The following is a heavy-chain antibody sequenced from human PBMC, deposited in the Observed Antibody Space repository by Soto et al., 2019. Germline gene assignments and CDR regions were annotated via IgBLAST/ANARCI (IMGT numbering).Heavy chain of an antibody. J-gene: IGHJ4*02. V-gene: IGHV3-66*01. CDR1: GVTVSSNY. D-gene: IGHD2-21*02. CDR3: ARAYCGGDCYPGDY. CDR2: IYSGGST. Sequence: PGGSLRLSCAASGVTVSSNYMSWVRQAPGKGLEWVSVIYSGGSTYYADSVKGRFTIPRDNSKNTLYLQMNSLRAEDTAVYYCARAYCGGDCYPGDYWGQGTLVTVSS.